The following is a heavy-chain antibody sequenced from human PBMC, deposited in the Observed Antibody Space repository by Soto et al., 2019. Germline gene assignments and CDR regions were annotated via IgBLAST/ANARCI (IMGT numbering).Heavy chain of an antibody. V-gene: IGHV3-13*01. CDR3: ARQASYWNGGGGWLDP. CDR1: GFTFSAYD. CDR2: IGTQHDT. J-gene: IGHJ5*02. D-gene: IGHD1-1*01. Sequence: EVQLVESGGGLVQPGGSLRLSCAASGFTFSAYDMHWVRQPTGKGLEWVSAIGTQHDTYYPDSVKGRFTISRENAKSSLYLQMNSLRTGDTAVYYCARQASYWNGGGGWLDPWGQGTLVTVSS.